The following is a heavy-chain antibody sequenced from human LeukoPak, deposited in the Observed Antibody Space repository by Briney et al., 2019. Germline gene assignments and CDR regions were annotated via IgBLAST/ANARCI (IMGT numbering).Heavy chain of an antibody. CDR2: ISYDGSNK. Sequence: SGGSLRLSCAASGFTFSSYGMHWVRQAPGKGLEWVAVISYDGSNKYYADSVKGRFTISRDNSKNTLYLQMNSLRAEDTAVYYCASRISSGSYFFDHWGQGTLVTVSS. V-gene: IGHV3-30*03. CDR3: ASRISSGSYFFDH. CDR1: GFTFSSYG. D-gene: IGHD1-26*01. J-gene: IGHJ4*02.